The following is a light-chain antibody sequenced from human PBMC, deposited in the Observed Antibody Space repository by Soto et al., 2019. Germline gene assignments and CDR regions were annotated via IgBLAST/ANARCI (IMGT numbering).Light chain of an antibody. CDR3: QQYGSSPRFT. V-gene: IGKV3-20*01. CDR2: AAS. J-gene: IGKJ3*01. Sequence: EIVLTQSPVTLSLSPGERATLSCRASRSFASSYLGWYQQKPGQAPRLLIYAASTRATGIPDRFSGSGSATDFTLTISRLEPEDFAVYYCQQYGSSPRFTFGPGTKVDI. CDR1: RSFASSY.